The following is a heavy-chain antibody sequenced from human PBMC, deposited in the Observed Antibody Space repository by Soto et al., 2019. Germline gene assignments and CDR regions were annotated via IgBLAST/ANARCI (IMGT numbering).Heavy chain of an antibody. V-gene: IGHV3-30*03. CDR2: VSNDGSQK. CDR3: VRDSGRSSGSLFDK. J-gene: IGHJ4*02. D-gene: IGHD5-12*01. Sequence: QEQLVESGGGVVQPGTSLRLSCTVSGFTFSTYGMHWVRQAPGKGLEWVAVVSNDGSQKYYADSVKGRFSISRDNSKNTLHLQIDSLRAEDTAVFYCVRDSGRSSGSLFDKWGQGTLVTVSS. CDR1: GFTFSTYG.